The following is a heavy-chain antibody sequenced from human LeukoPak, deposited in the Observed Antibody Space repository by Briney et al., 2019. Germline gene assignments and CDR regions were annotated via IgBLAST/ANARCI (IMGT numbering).Heavy chain of an antibody. CDR2: IYSGGST. CDR1: GFSVSSNY. V-gene: IGHV3-53*01. D-gene: IGHD3-10*01. Sequence: GGSLRLSCAASGFSVSSNYMSWVRQAPGKGLEWVSVIYSGGSTYYADSVKGRFTISRDNSKNTLYLQMKSLKASDTAMYYCARSGVYHGSGTLRWPYGMDVWGQGTTVTVSS. CDR3: ARSGVYHGSGTLRWPYGMDV. J-gene: IGHJ6*02.